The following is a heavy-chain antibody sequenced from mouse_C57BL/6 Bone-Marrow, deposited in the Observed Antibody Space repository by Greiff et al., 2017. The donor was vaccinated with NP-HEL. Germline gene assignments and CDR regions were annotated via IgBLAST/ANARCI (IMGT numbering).Heavy chain of an antibody. Sequence: EVQLVGSGPGLVKPSPSLSLTCSFPGYSLPRGFYWNWIRQFPGNKLEWMGYISYDGSNNYNPSLKNRISITRDTSKNQFFLKLNSVTTEDTATYYCARDDRGFAYWGQGTLVTVSA. CDR2: ISYDGSN. CDR1: GYSLPRGFY. D-gene: IGHD3-1*01. V-gene: IGHV3-6*01. CDR3: ARDDRGFAY. J-gene: IGHJ3*01.